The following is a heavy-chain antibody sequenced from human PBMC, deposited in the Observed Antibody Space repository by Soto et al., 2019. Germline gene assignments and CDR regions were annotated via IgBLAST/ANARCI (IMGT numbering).Heavy chain of an antibody. V-gene: IGHV3-30*18. Sequence: QVQLVESGGGVVQPGRSLRLSCAASGFTFSHYAMHWVRQAPGKGLEWVALMSYDGSNEYYADSVKGRFTISRDNSKNTLYLQMNSLRAEDTAVYFFAKDGSHNFDYWGQGNLVTVSS. CDR2: MSYDGSNE. J-gene: IGHJ4*02. CDR3: AKDGSHNFDY. D-gene: IGHD1-26*01. CDR1: GFTFSHYA.